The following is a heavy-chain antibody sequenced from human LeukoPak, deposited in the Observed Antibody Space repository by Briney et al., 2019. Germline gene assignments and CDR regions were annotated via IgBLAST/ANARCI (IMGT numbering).Heavy chain of an antibody. CDR3: ARHTSYGGNSAFGD. J-gene: IGHJ4*02. CDR2: IYYTGTT. Sequence: SETLSLTCTVSGGSISNNYWSWIRQPPGKGLEWIGYIYYTGTTYYNPSLKSRVTISVDTSKNHFSLNLYSVTAADTAVYYCARHTSYGGNSAFGDWGQGTLVTVSS. CDR1: GGSISNNY. D-gene: IGHD4-23*01. V-gene: IGHV4-59*08.